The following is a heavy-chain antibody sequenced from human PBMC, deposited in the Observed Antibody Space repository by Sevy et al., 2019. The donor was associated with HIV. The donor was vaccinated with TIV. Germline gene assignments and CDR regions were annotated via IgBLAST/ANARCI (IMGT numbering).Heavy chain of an antibody. D-gene: IGHD3-22*01. J-gene: IGHJ5*02. V-gene: IGHV1-24*01. CDR1: GYTLTELS. Sequence: ASVKVSCKVSGYTLTELSMHWVRQAPGKGLEWMGCFDPEDGETIYAQKFQGRVTMTEDTSTDTAYMELSSLRSEDTAVYYCATVHYYDSSGYHNWFDPWGQGTLVTVSS. CDR3: ATVHYYDSSGYHNWFDP. CDR2: FDPEDGET.